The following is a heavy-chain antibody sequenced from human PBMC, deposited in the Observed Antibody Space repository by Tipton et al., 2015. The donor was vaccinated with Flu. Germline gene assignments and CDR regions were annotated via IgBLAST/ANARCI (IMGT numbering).Heavy chain of an antibody. Sequence: QLVQSGAEVKKSGESLKISCKGSGYSFSSYWIGWVRQVPGKGLEWMGIIYPGDSKTRYNPSFQGQVTISADKSITTAYLQWSSLKASDPPMYYWARLGLGGWLLFAAWGQGTLVTVS. CDR2: IYPGDSKT. D-gene: IGHD6-19*01. V-gene: IGHV5-51*01. CDR3: ARLGLGGWLLFAA. J-gene: IGHJ5*02. CDR1: GYSFSSYW.